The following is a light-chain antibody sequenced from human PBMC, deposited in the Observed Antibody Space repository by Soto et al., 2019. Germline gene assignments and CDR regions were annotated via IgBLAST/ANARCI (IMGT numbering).Light chain of an antibody. CDR2: DVS. CDR1: SSDVGGYNY. J-gene: IGLJ3*02. V-gene: IGLV2-14*01. CDR3: TSFTSNNTLV. Sequence: QSALTQPASVSGSPGQSITISCTGTSSDVGGYNYVSWYQQRPGKAPKVMISDVSNRPSGVSDRFSGSKSGNTASLTISGLQTEDEADYYCTSFTSNNTLVFGGGTKLTVL.